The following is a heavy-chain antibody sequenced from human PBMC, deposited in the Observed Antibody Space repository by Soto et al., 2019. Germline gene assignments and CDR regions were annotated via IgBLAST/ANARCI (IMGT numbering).Heavy chain of an antibody. CDR3: ASVYGDYVDY. CDR1: GGSISSGGYY. J-gene: IGHJ4*02. D-gene: IGHD4-17*01. CDR2: IYYSGST. Sequence: SETLSLTCTVSGGSISSGGYYWSWIRQHPGKGLEWIGYIYYSGSTYYNPSLKSRVTISVDTSKNQFSLKLSSVTAADTAVYYCASVYGDYVDYWGQGTLVTVSS. V-gene: IGHV4-31*03.